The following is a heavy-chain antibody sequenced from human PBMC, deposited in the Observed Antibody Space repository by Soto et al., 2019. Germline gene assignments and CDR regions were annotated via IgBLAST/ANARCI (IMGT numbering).Heavy chain of an antibody. Sequence: SETLSLTCSLSGASITSTTYFWAWIRQPPGKGLEWVGSIYDSGKTHYNPSLKSRTTISVDRSRNQFSLQVSSVTAADTAVYYCAKNLPRPGRFDYWGQGTVVTVSS. CDR1: GASITSTTYF. V-gene: IGHV4-39*01. CDR3: AKNLPRPGRFDY. D-gene: IGHD2-2*01. CDR2: IYDSGKT. J-gene: IGHJ4*02.